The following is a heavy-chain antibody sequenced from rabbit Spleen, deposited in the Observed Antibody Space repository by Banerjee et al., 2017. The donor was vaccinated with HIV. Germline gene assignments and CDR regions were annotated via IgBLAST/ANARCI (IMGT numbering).Heavy chain of an antibody. CDR2: IYADRSGST. J-gene: IGHJ6*01. CDR1: GFSFSSSYY. V-gene: IGHV1S40*01. D-gene: IGHD8-1*01. Sequence: EESGGDLVKPGASLTLTCTASGFSFSSSYYMCWVRQAPGKGLECIGCIYADRSGSTYYANWAKGRFTISRTSSTTVTLEMTSLTAADTATYFCARDTGTSFSSYGMDLWGQGTLVTVS. CDR3: ARDTGTSFSSYGMDL.